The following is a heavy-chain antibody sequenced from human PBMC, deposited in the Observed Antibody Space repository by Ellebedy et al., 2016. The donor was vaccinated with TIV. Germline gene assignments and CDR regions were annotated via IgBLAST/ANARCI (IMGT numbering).Heavy chain of an antibody. D-gene: IGHD5-24*01. CDR2: IYYSRST. V-gene: IGHV4-59*01. CDR1: GGSISSYY. J-gene: IGHJ4*02. CDR3: ARRDGYTLSY. Sequence: MPSETLSLTCTVSGGSISSYYWSWIRQPPGKGLEWIGYIYYSRSTNYNPSLKSRVTISVDTSKNQFSLKLSSVTAADTAVYYCARRDGYTLSYWGQGTLVTVSS.